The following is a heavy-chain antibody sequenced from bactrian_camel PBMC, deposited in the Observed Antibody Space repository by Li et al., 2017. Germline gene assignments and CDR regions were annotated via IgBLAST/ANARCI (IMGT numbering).Heavy chain of an antibody. V-gene: IGHV3S1*01. CDR3: AADTDPWGTCVVAGMTREFRFQY. Sequence: QVQLVESGGGSVQAGGSLRLSCAAHEYLFTSYCMAWVRQAPGKEREGVAFIAGDGSTDYGDSVKGRFTISHDNAEKTLYLQMNNLTPEDTAMYYCAADTDPWGTCVVAGMTREFRFQYWGQGTQVTVS. CDR1: EYLFTSYC. D-gene: IGHD2*01. J-gene: IGHJ4*01. CDR2: FIAGDGST.